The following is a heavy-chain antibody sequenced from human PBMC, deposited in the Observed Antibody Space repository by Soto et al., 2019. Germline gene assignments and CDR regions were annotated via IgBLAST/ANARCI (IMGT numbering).Heavy chain of an antibody. V-gene: IGHV4-34*01. J-gene: IGHJ4*02. CDR1: GGSFSGYS. D-gene: IGHD2-8*02. CDR3: ARDKITGLFDY. Sequence: PSETLSLTCAVYGGSFSGYSWTWIRQPPGTGLEWIGEINHSGSTNYNPSLKSRVTISVDTSKNQFSLKLTSVTAADTAVYYCARDKITGLFDYWGQGPRSPSPQ. CDR2: INHSGST.